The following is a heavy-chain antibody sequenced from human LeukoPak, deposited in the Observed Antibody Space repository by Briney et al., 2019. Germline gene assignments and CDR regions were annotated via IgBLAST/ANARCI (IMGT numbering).Heavy chain of an antibody. V-gene: IGHV4-39*07. Sequence: SETLSLTCTVSGGSITSSSYYWGWIRQPPGKGLQWIGSFYYSGSTYYNPSLKSRVTIYVDTSKNQFSLKLSSVTAADTAVYYCARGLKALLPDAFDIWGQGTMVTVSS. CDR3: ARGLKALLPDAFDI. D-gene: IGHD6-19*01. CDR1: GGSITSSSYY. J-gene: IGHJ3*02. CDR2: FYYSGST.